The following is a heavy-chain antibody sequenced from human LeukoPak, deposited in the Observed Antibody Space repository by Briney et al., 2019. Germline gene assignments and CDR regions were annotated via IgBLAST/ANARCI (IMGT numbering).Heavy chain of an antibody. D-gene: IGHD3-22*01. CDR1: GGTFTSYT. Sequence: SVRVSCKASGGTFTSYTISWVPQAPGQGLEWMGRIIPILGIANYAQKFQGRVTITADKSTSTAYMELSSLRSEDTAVYYCARDQHWGLYDSKTFDYWGQGTLVTVSS. V-gene: IGHV1-69*04. CDR3: ARDQHWGLYDSKTFDY. J-gene: IGHJ4*02. CDR2: IIPILGIA.